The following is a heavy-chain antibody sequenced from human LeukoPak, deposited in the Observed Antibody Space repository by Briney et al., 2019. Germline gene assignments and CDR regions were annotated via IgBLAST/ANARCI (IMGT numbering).Heavy chain of an antibody. D-gene: IGHD2-15*01. V-gene: IGHV4-39*01. Sequence: PSETLSLTCTVSGGSISSSSYYWGWIRQPPGKGLEWIGSIYYSGSTYYNPSLKSRVTISVDTSKNQFSLKLTSVTAADTAVYCCARYLGYCSGGSCLQWAFDIWGQGTMVTVSS. CDR3: ARYLGYCSGGSCLQWAFDI. J-gene: IGHJ3*02. CDR2: IYYSGST. CDR1: GGSISSSSYY.